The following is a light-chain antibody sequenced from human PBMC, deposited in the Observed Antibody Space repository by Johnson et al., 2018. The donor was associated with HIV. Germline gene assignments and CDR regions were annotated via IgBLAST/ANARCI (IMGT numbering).Light chain of an antibody. CDR1: SSNIGNNY. CDR2: DNN. Sequence: QSVLTQPPSVSAAPGQKVTISCSGSSSNIGNNYVSWYQQLPGTAPKLLIYDNNKRPSGIPDRFSDSPSGTSATLAITGLQTGDEADYYCKTWDSRLSVGHVFGTGTKVTVL. J-gene: IGLJ1*01. CDR3: KTWDSRLSVGHV. V-gene: IGLV1-51*01.